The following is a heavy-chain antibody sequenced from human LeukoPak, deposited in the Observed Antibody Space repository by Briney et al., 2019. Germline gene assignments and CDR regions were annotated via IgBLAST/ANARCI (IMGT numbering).Heavy chain of an antibody. D-gene: IGHD6-13*01. CDR3: AKDIAAAGTGVFDY. V-gene: IGHV3-9*01. CDR1: GFTFDDYA. J-gene: IGHJ4*02. CDR2: ISWNSGSI. Sequence: PGGSLRLSCAASGFTFDDYAMHWVWQAPGKGLEWVSGISWNSGSIGYADSVKGRFTISRDNAKNSLYLQMNSLRAEDTALYYCAKDIAAAGTGVFDYWGQGTLVTVSS.